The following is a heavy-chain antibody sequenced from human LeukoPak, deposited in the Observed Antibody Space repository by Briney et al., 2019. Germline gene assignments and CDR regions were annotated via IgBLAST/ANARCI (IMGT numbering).Heavy chain of an antibody. J-gene: IGHJ4*02. D-gene: IGHD1-7*01. CDR1: GFTFINYG. CDR3: ARDLYWNYHSLAY. V-gene: IGHV3-21*06. Sequence: GGSLRLSCAASGFTFINYGMSWFRPAPGKGLEWVSSISSSSCYISYAPPMKRPFTISTDNSKNSLYLQVNSLRADDTAIYYCARDLYWNYHSLAYWGQGTLVTVSS. CDR2: ISSSSCYI.